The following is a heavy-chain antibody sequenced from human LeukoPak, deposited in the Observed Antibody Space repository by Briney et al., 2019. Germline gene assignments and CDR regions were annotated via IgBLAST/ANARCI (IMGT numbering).Heavy chain of an antibody. Sequence: GGSLRLSCAASGFTFSGSAMHWVRQASGKGLEWVGRIRSKTNSYATAYAASVKGRFTISRDDSKNTAYLQMNSLKTEDTAVYYCTRPPSRPYCSSTSCYSDDYWGQGTLVTVSS. CDR2: IRSKTNSYAT. CDR1: GFTFSGSA. V-gene: IGHV3-73*01. J-gene: IGHJ4*02. CDR3: TRPPSRPYCSSTSCYSDDY. D-gene: IGHD2-2*01.